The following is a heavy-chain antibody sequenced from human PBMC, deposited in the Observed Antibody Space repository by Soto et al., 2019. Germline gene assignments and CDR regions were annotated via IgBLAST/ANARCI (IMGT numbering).Heavy chain of an antibody. J-gene: IGHJ4*02. Sequence: GSLRLSCAASGFTVSDNYMTWVRQAPGKGLEWVSVIYSGGGTYYADSVKGRFTISRDNSKNTLYLQMNSLRAEDTAFYYCARAPKQLTSNSFDYWGQGTLVTVSS. CDR1: GFTVSDNY. D-gene: IGHD3-9*01. CDR3: ARAPKQLTSNSFDY. V-gene: IGHV3-66*01. CDR2: IYSGGGT.